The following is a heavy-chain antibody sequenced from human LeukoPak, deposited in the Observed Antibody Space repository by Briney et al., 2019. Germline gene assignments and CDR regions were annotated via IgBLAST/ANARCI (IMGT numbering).Heavy chain of an antibody. CDR2: INPNSGGT. CDR3: ARGVTARGFYYYMDV. J-gene: IGHJ6*03. V-gene: IGHV1-2*02. Sequence: ALVKVSCKASEYTFTSYYMHWVRQAPGQGLEWVGWINPNSGGTSYAQKFQGRVTMTRDTSISTAYMDLSRLRSDDTAVYYCARGVTARGFYYYMDVWGKGTTVTISS. CDR1: EYTFTSYY. D-gene: IGHD2-21*02.